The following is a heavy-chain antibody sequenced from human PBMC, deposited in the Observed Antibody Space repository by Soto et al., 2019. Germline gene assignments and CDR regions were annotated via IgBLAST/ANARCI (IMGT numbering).Heavy chain of an antibody. V-gene: IGHV3-30*18. CDR2: ISYDGSNK. Sequence: PGGSLRLSCTGSGFTFGNYGMHWVRQAPGKGLEWVALISYDGSNKYYADSVKGRFTISRDTSKNTLYLQMSSLRAEDTAVYYCAKDKLSSTDAFDSWGQGTMVTVSS. CDR1: GFTFGNYG. CDR3: AKDKLSSTDAFDS. J-gene: IGHJ3*02.